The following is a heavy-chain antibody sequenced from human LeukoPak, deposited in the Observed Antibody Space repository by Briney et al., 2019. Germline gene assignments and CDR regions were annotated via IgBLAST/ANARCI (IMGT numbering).Heavy chain of an antibody. CDR2: IYHSGRT. D-gene: IGHD2-15*01. Sequence: SETLSLTCAVSGGSISNSNWWSWVRQPPGKGLEWIGEIYHSGRTNYNPSLKSRVTISVDKSKNQFSLKLRSVTAADTAVYYCNAQRDDIPGAFDFWGQGTMVTVSS. CDR3: NAQRDDIPGAFDF. CDR1: GGSISNSNW. J-gene: IGHJ3*01. V-gene: IGHV4-4*02.